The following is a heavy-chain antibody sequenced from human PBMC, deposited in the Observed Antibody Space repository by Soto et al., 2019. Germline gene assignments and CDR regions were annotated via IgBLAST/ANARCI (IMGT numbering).Heavy chain of an antibody. CDR1: RVAFSKFI. J-gene: IGHJ6*02. CDR3: AKVRYSSPMGYYYGMDV. D-gene: IGHD6-19*01. Sequence: QAQLEQSGGEVKKPGSSVKVSCKASRVAFSKFIVTWVRQAPGLGLEWVGGIIPIFGTANYAQKFQGRVTITAEDATSTSYMEVNNLRSEDTAVYYCAKVRYSSPMGYYYGMDVWGQGTTVTVSS. V-gene: IGHV1-69*01. CDR2: IIPIFGTA.